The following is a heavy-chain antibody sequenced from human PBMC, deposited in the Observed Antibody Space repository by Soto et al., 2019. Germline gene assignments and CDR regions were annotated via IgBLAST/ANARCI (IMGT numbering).Heavy chain of an antibody. V-gene: IGHV3-33*01. Sequence: QEQLVESGGGVVQPGRSLRLSCAASGFTFSDYAMHWVRQAPGKGLEWVAVIWHDGTNKYYADSVKGRFTISRDNSKNTLYLQMNSLRAEDTAVYYCARPALLVSPFDYWGQGTVVTVSS. CDR1: GFTFSDYA. CDR3: ARPALLVSPFDY. J-gene: IGHJ4*02. CDR2: IWHDGTNK. D-gene: IGHD2-8*01.